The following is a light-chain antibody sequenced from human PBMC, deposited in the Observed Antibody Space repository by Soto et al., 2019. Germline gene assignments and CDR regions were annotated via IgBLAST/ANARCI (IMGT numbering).Light chain of an antibody. V-gene: IGKV3D-15*01. CDR3: QQRSNWPMST. CDR2: GAS. J-gene: IGKJ5*01. Sequence: EMVMTQSPATLSVSPGERATLSCRASQSVRNNLAWYQQKPGQAPRLLIHGASTRATGIPARFSGSGSGTEFILTISSLQSEDFAVYYCQQRSNWPMSTFGQGTRLEIK. CDR1: QSVRNN.